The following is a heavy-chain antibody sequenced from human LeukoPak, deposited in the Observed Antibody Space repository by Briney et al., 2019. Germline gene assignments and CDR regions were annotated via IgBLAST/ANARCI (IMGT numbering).Heavy chain of an antibody. J-gene: IGHJ6*02. CDR3: ARMQDYGDQYYYGMDV. CDR1: GFTFSSYS. CDR2: ISSSSSYI. Sequence: SGGSLRLSCAASGFTFSSYSMNWVRQAPGKGLEWVSSISSSSSYIYYADSVKGRFTISRDNAKNSLYLQMNSLRAEDTAVYYCARMQDYGDQYYYGMDVWGQGATVTVSS. V-gene: IGHV3-21*01. D-gene: IGHD4-17*01.